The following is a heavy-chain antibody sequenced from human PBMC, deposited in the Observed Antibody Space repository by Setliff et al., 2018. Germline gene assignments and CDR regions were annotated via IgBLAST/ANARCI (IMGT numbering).Heavy chain of an antibody. V-gene: IGHV4-38-2*01. Sequence: SETLSLTCGVSGVSITSGHYWGWIRQSPGKGLEWLATIHQRGRTYYNPSLNSRVSISLDTSKNHFSLKLRSVTAEDSAVYYCASPGRDNLDSPFDAFDIWGQGTKVTVS. CDR3: ASPGRDNLDSPFDAFDI. J-gene: IGHJ3*02. D-gene: IGHD3-3*01. CDR2: IHQRGRT. CDR1: GVSITSGHY.